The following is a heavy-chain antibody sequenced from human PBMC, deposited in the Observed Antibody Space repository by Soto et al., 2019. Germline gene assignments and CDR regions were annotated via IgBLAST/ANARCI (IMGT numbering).Heavy chain of an antibody. Sequence: SETLSLTCTVSGGSVSSGSYYWSWIRQPPGKGLEWIGYIYYSGSTNYNPSLKSRVTISVDTSKNQFSLKLSSVTAADTAVYYCARAGQLGPRRYYYGMDVWGQGTTVTVSS. J-gene: IGHJ6*02. CDR3: ARAGQLGPRRYYYGMDV. V-gene: IGHV4-61*01. CDR1: GGSVSSGSYY. CDR2: IYYSGST. D-gene: IGHD6-6*01.